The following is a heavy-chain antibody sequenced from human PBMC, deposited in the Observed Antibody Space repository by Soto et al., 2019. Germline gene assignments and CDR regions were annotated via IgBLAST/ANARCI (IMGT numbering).Heavy chain of an antibody. V-gene: IGHV3-33*01. CDR3: ARGGRSTYYYYGMDV. Sequence: VQLVESGGGVVQPGRSLRLSCAASGFTFSSYGMHWVRQAPGKGLEWVAVIWYDGSNKYYADSVKGRFTISRDNSKNTLYLQMNSLRAEDTAVYYCARGGRSTYYYYGMDVWGQGTTVTVSS. J-gene: IGHJ6*02. CDR2: IWYDGSNK. CDR1: GFTFSSYG.